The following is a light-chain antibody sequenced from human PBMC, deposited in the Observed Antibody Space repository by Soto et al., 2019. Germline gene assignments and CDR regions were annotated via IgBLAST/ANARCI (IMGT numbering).Light chain of an antibody. CDR1: QDISNY. Sequence: DIQMTQSPSSLSASVGDRVPITCQASQDISNYLNWYQQKPGKAPTVLIYDASNLELGVPSRFSGSGSGTDFNFTISSLQPEDIATYYCQQYDNLLWTFGQGTKVDIK. CDR3: QQYDNLLWT. V-gene: IGKV1-33*01. CDR2: DAS. J-gene: IGKJ1*01.